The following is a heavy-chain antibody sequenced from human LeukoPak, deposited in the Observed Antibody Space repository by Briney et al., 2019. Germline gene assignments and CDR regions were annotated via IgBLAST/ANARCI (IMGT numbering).Heavy chain of an antibody. CDR3: AKDLGSSSSYEEDY. D-gene: IGHD6-13*01. Sequence: GGSLRLSCAASGFTFSSYAMSWVRQAPGKGLEWVSAISGSGGSTYYADSVKGRFTISRDNSKNTLYLQMNSLRAEDTAVYYCAKDLGSSSSYEEDYWGQGTLVTVSS. V-gene: IGHV3-23*01. J-gene: IGHJ4*02. CDR2: ISGSGGST. CDR1: GFTFSSYA.